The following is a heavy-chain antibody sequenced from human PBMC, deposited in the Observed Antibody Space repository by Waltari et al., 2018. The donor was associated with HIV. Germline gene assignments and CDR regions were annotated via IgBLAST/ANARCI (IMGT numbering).Heavy chain of an antibody. J-gene: IGHJ3*02. CDR3: ARDIGGEDQYYDSSGYTDAFDI. V-gene: IGHV3-21*01. D-gene: IGHD3-22*01. CDR2: ISSSSSYI. Sequence: QAPGKGLEWVSSISSSSSYIYYADSVKGRFTISRDNAKNSLYLQMNSLRAEDTAVYYCARDIGGEDQYYDSSGYTDAFDIWGQGTMVTVSS.